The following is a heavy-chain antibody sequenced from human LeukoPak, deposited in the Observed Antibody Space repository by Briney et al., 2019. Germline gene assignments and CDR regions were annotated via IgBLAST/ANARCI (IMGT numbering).Heavy chain of an antibody. CDR2: IHYSGSA. V-gene: IGHV4-34*01. J-gene: IGHJ3*02. CDR3: ARASYSSGWPDDAFDI. Sequence: SETLSLTCAVYGGSFSGYYWTWIRQPPGKGLEWIGEIHYSGSATYNPSLKSRVTISVDTSKNQFSLKMNSVTAADTAVYYCARASYSSGWPDDAFDIWGQGTMVTVSS. CDR1: GGSFSGYY. D-gene: IGHD6-19*01.